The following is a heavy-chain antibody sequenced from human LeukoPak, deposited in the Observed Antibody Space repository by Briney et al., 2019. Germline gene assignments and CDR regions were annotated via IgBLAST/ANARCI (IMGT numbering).Heavy chain of an antibody. V-gene: IGHV3-9*01. Sequence: PGRSLRLSCAASGFTFDDYAMHWVRQAPGKGLEWVSGISWNSGSIGYADSVEGRFTISRDNAKNSLYLQMNSLRAEDTALYYCAKVLELGYFDWTFDYCGQGTLVTVSS. CDR3: AKVLELGYFDWTFDY. CDR2: ISWNSGSI. D-gene: IGHD3-9*01. J-gene: IGHJ4*02. CDR1: GFTFDDYA.